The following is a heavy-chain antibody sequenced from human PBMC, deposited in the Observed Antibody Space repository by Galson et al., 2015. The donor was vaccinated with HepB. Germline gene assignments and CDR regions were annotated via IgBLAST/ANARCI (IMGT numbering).Heavy chain of an antibody. CDR3: AHRPLTFRSDRGGYWNYFDN. Sequence: PALVKPTQTLTLTCTFSGFSLSTNGVGVGWIRQPPGEALEWLALIYWDDDTHYNPFLKSRLSITKDASKNQVALMMTDMDPGDTATYFCAHRPLTFRSDRGGYWNYFDNWGQGTLVVVSS. J-gene: IGHJ4*02. V-gene: IGHV2-5*02. CDR2: IYWDDDT. CDR1: GFSLSTNGVG. D-gene: IGHD2-21*01.